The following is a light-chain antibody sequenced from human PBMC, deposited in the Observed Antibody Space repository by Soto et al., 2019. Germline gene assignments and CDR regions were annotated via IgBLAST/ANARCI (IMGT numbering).Light chain of an antibody. J-gene: IGKJ4*02. Sequence: IQWTQSRSSLSASFRVRVSVPCRASQNITSALAWYQKKPGKPPKLLIYEASNLETGVPSRFSGSGSGTEFTLTISSLQPADFATYYCQQYNNYPFTFGRGTKVDIK. CDR1: QNITSA. V-gene: IGKV1D-13*01. CDR3: QQYNNYPFT. CDR2: EAS.